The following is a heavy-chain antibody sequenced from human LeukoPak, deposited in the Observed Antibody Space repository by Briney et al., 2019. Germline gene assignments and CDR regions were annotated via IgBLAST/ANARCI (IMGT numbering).Heavy chain of an antibody. CDR3: ASAPLSSPSQYGMDV. D-gene: IGHD6-6*01. J-gene: IGHJ6*02. CDR1: GFTFNSYW. Sequence: PGGSLRLSCAASGFTFNSYWMSWVRQAPGKGLEWVANIKQDGSEKYYVDSVKGRFTISRDNAKNSLYLQMNSLRAEDTAVYYCASAPLSSPSQYGMDVWGQGTTVTVSS. V-gene: IGHV3-7*01. CDR2: IKQDGSEK.